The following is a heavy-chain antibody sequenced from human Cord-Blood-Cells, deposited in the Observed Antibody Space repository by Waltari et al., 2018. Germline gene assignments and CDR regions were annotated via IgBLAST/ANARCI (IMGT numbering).Heavy chain of an antibody. CDR2: IWYDGSNK. CDR3: ARDRYGGNSRGYFDY. D-gene: IGHD2-21*02. CDR1: GFTFSSYG. Sequence: QVQLVESGGGVVQPGRSLRLSCAASGFTFSSYGMHWVRQAPGKGLEWVAVIWYDGSNKYYADSVKGRFTISRDNSKNTLYLQMNSLRAEDTAVYYCARDRYGGNSRGYFDYWGQGTLVTVSS. J-gene: IGHJ4*02. V-gene: IGHV3-33*01.